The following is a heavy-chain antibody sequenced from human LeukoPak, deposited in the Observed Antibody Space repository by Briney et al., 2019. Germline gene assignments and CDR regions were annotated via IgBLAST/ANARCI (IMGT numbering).Heavy chain of an antibody. V-gene: IGHV3-23*01. Sequence: GGSLRLSCAASGFTFSSYAMSWVRQAPGKGLEWVSAISGSGGSTYYTDSVKGRFTISRDNSKNTLYLQMNSLRAEDTAVYYCARTQTSGYLDYWGQGTLVTVSS. D-gene: IGHD2-15*01. CDR1: GFTFSSYA. J-gene: IGHJ4*02. CDR3: ARTQTSGYLDY. CDR2: ISGSGGST.